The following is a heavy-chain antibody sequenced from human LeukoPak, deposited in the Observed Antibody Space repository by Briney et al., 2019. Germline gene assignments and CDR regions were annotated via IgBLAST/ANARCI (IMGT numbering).Heavy chain of an antibody. CDR1: GGSISSGGYS. V-gene: IGHV4-30-2*01. CDR3: ARVSPTGYDFWSGYPGRFDP. Sequence: PSETLSLTCAVSGGSISSGGYSWSWIRPPPGKGLEWIGYIYHSGSTYYNPSLKSRVTISVDRSKNQFSLKLSSVTAADTAVYYCARVSPTGYDFWSGYPGRFDPWGQGTLVTVSS. CDR2: IYHSGST. D-gene: IGHD3-3*01. J-gene: IGHJ5*02.